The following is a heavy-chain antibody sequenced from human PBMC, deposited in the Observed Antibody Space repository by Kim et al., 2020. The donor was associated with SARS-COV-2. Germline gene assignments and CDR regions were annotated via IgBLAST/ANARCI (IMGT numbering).Heavy chain of an antibody. CDR3: LAESGGRSVDH. D-gene: IGHD2-15*01. CDR2: I. J-gene: IGHJ4*02. Sequence: ISYPDSVNGRFIISRDNTKSTLYLQMNSLRPEDTAVYYCLAESGGRSVDHWGQGTLVTVSS. V-gene: IGHV3-30*01.